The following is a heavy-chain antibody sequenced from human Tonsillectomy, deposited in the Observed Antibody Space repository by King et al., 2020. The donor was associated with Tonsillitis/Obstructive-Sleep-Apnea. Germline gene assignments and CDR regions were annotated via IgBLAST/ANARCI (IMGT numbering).Heavy chain of an antibody. V-gene: IGHV4-34*01. CDR2: INHSGST. CDR1: GGSFSGYY. J-gene: IGHJ4*02. Sequence: VQLQQWGAGLLKPSETLSLTCAAYGGSFSGYYWSWIRQPPGKGLEWIGEINHSGSTNYKPSLKSRVTISVDTSKNQFSLELSSVTAADTAVYYCARAYYYDSSGFYDGGPFDYWGQETLVTVSS. D-gene: IGHD3-22*01. CDR3: ARAYYYDSSGFYDGGPFDY.